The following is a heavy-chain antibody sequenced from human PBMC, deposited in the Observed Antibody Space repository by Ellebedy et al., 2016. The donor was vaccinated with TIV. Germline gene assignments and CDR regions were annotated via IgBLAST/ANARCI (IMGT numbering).Heavy chain of an antibody. CDR2: IYHSGST. CDR3: ARDWIVAAGTEAFDI. Sequence: SETLSLXCAVSGGSISSSDWWSWVRQPPGKGLEWIGEIYHSGSTNYNPSLKSRVTISVDKSKNQFSLRLNSVTAADTAVYYCARDWIVAAGTEAFDIWGQGTMVTVSS. J-gene: IGHJ3*02. CDR1: GGSISSSDW. D-gene: IGHD6-13*01. V-gene: IGHV4-4*02.